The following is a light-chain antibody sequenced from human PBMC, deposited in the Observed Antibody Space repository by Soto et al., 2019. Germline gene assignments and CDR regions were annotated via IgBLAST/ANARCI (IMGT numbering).Light chain of an antibody. Sequence: ALTQPASVPGSPGQSITISCTGTSSDVGAYDYVSWYQQHPDKAPKLMIYEVSNRPSGVSNRFSGSKSVNTATLTISGLQADDEADYYCSSYTSSSTRVFGTGTKVTVL. CDR1: SSDVGAYDY. CDR2: EVS. J-gene: IGLJ1*01. CDR3: SSYTSSSTRV. V-gene: IGLV2-14*03.